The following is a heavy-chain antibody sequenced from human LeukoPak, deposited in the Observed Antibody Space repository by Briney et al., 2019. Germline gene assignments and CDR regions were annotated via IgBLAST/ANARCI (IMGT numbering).Heavy chain of an antibody. CDR1: GFTFSSYS. J-gene: IGHJ4*02. V-gene: IGHV3-21*01. CDR2: ISSSSSYI. CDR3: ASGDHYYGSGTDY. Sequence: GGSLRLSCVASGFTFSSYSMNWVRQAPGKGLEWVSSISSSSSYIYYADSAKGRFTISRDNAKNSLYLQMNGLRAEDTAVYYCASGDHYYGSGTDYWGQGTLVTVSS. D-gene: IGHD3-10*01.